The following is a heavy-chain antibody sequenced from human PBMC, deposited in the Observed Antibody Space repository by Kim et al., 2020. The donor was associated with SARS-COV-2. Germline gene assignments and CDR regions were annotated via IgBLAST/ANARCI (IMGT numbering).Heavy chain of an antibody. V-gene: IGHV1-8*01. J-gene: IGHJ4*02. CDR3: ARALWGNHDY. D-gene: IGHD3-10*01. CDR2: NT. Sequence: NTGYAQKFQGRVTMTRNTSISTAYMELSSLRSEDTAVYYCARALWGNHDYWGQGTLVTVSS.